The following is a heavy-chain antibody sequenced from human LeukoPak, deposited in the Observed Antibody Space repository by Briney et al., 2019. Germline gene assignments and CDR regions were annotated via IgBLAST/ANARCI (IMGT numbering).Heavy chain of an antibody. CDR2: IKEDGSEK. CDR3: AKDMGPGGYSGYDKYYYGMDV. J-gene: IGHJ6*02. V-gene: IGHV3-7*03. D-gene: IGHD5-12*01. Sequence: GGSLRLSCAASGFIFSRYWMSWVRQAPGKGLEWVANIKEDGSEKYSVDSVKGRFTISRDNAKNSLYLQMNSLRAEDTALYYCAKDMGPGGYSGYDKYYYGMDVWGQGTTVTVSS. CDR1: GFIFSRYW.